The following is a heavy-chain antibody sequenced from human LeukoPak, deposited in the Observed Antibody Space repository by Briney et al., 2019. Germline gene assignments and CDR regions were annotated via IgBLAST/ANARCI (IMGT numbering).Heavy chain of an antibody. Sequence: SETLSLTCTVSGGSISSYYWSWIRQPAGKGLEWIGRIYTSGSTNYNPSLKSRVTMSVDTSKNQFSLKLSSVTAADTAVYYCARGSSAMPNYYYYYYMDVWGKGTTVTISS. D-gene: IGHD2-2*01. CDR3: ARGSSAMPNYYYYYYMDV. V-gene: IGHV4-4*07. CDR1: GGSISSYY. J-gene: IGHJ6*03. CDR2: IYTSGST.